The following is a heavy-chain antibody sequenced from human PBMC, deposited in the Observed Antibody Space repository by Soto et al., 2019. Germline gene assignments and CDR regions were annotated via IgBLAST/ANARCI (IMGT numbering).Heavy chain of an antibody. D-gene: IGHD3-3*01. CDR3: ARYLVPIFGVAGWFDP. CDR2: IYYSGST. CDR1: GGSISSGGYY. Sequence: SLTCTVSGGSISSGGYYWSWVRQHPGKGLEWIGYIYYSGSTYYNPSLKSRVTISVDTSKNQFSLKLSSVTAADTAVYYCARYLVPIFGVAGWFDPWGQGALVTVSS. V-gene: IGHV4-31*03. J-gene: IGHJ5*02.